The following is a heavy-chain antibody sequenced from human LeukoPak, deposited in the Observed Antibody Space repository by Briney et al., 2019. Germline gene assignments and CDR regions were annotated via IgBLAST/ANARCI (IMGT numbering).Heavy chain of an antibody. CDR1: GFTFSNYA. D-gene: IGHD4-11*01. J-gene: IGHJ4*02. CDR3: ARVRGYSTGDY. CDR2: IHGGGNT. V-gene: IGHV3-23*01. Sequence: GGSLRLSCAASGFTFSNYAMGWVRQAPGKGLEWVSRIHGGGNTCYADSVKGRFTISRDNSENTLSLQMNSLRAEDTAVYYCARVRGYSTGDYWGQGTLVTVSS.